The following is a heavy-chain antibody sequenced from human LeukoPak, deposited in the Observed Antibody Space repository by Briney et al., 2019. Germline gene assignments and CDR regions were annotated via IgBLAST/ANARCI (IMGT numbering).Heavy chain of an antibody. CDR3: VTVKAGSAYAD. D-gene: IGHD5-12*01. CDR1: GFTFSNYV. V-gene: IGHV3-23*01. J-gene: IGHJ4*02. Sequence: PGGSLRLSCAASGFTFSNYVMNWVRQPPGKGLEWVSAITSNGGGTYLADSVKGRFTISRDNSKNTLYMQLNSLRADDTAVYYCVTVKAGSAYADWGQGTLVTVSS. CDR2: ITSNGGGT.